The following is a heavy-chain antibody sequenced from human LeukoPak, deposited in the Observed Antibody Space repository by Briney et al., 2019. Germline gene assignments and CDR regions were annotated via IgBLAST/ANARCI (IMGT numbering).Heavy chain of an antibody. Sequence: GGSLRLSCAAPKFTFRSYGMHWVRKAPGKGLEWVAFILHDATEPYYADSVKGRFTIPRANSNNTLNLRMTSLRPEDTAVYYCAKGGHISGWPNWLDPWGQGTPVTVSP. CDR2: ILHDATEP. CDR3: AKGGHISGWPNWLDP. V-gene: IGHV3-30*02. J-gene: IGHJ5*01. CDR1: KFTFRSYG. D-gene: IGHD6-19*01.